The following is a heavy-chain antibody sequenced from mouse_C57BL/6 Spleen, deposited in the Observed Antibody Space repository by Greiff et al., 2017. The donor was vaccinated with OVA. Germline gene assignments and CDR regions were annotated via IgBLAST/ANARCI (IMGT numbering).Heavy chain of an antibody. J-gene: IGHJ2*01. CDR1: GYTFTSYW. Sequence: QVQLQQPGAELVRPGSSVKLSCKASGYTFTSYWMHWVKQRPIQGLEWIGNIDPSDSETHYNQKFKDKATLTVDKSSSTAYMQLSSLTSEDSAVYYCARSGYYGSSPYYFDYWGQGTTLTVSS. CDR3: ARSGYYGSSPYYFDY. D-gene: IGHD1-1*01. CDR2: IDPSDSET. V-gene: IGHV1-52*01.